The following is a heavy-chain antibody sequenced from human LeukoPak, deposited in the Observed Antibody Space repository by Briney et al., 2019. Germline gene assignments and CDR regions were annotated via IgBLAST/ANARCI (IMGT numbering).Heavy chain of an antibody. D-gene: IGHD2-15*01. V-gene: IGHV4-34*01. CDR3: ASGRVVAATPRDIDY. CDR1: GGSFSGYY. Sequence: PSETLSLTCAVYGGSFSGYYWSWIRQPPGKGLGWIGEINHSGSTNYNPSLKSRVTISVDTSKNQFSLKLSSVTAADTAVYYCASGRVVAATPRDIDYWGQGTLVTVSS. J-gene: IGHJ4*02. CDR2: INHSGST.